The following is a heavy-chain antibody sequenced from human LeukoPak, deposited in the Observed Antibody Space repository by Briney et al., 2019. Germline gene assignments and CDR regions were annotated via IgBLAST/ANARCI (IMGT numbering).Heavy chain of an antibody. J-gene: IGHJ4*02. D-gene: IGHD1-14*01. V-gene: IGHV3-21*01. CDR1: GFTFSTYS. CDR2: ISSSSNYI. Sequence: GGSLRLSCAASGFTFSTYSMNWVRQAPGKGLEWASSISSSSNYIYYADAVKGRFTISRDNAKNSLYLQMNSLRAEDTAVYYCARVPGDYWGQGTLVTVSS. CDR3: ARVPGDY.